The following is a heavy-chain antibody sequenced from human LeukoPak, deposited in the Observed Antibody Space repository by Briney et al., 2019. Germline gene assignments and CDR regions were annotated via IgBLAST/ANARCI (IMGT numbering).Heavy chain of an antibody. V-gene: IGHV4-38-2*02. D-gene: IGHD6-19*01. CDR2: IYHSGST. J-gene: IGHJ4*02. CDR3: ARGRQWLVRGVFDY. CDR1: GYSISRGYS. Sequence: SETLSLACTVSGYSISRGYSWGWIRQPPGKGLEWIGNIYHSGSTNYNPSLKSRVTISVDTSKNQFSLKLSSVTAADTAVYYCARGRQWLVRGVFDYWGQGTLVTVSS.